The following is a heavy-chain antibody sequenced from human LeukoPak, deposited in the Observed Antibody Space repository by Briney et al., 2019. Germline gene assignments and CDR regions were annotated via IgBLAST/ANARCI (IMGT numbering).Heavy chain of an antibody. J-gene: IGHJ4*02. D-gene: IGHD4-17*01. Sequence: GGSLRLSCAASGFTFSSYWMSWVRQAPGKGLEWVANIKQDGSEKYYVDSVKSRFTISRDNAKNSLYLQMNSLRAEDTAVYYCARDHRLRLEDYWGQGTLVTVSS. CDR1: GFTFSSYW. V-gene: IGHV3-7*01. CDR2: IKQDGSEK. CDR3: ARDHRLRLEDY.